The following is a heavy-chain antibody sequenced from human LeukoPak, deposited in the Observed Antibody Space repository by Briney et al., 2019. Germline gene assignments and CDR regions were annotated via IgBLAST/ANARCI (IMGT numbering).Heavy chain of an antibody. V-gene: IGHV1-18*01. CDR3: ARPSRIADAFDI. D-gene: IGHD2/OR15-2a*01. CDR2: ISAYNGNT. J-gene: IGHJ3*02. Sequence: ASVKVSCKVSGYTLTELSMHWVRQAPGQGLEWMGWISAYNGNTNYAQKLQGRVTMTTDTSTSTAYMELRSLRSDDTAVYYCARPSRIADAFDIWGQGTMVTVSS. CDR1: GYTLTELS.